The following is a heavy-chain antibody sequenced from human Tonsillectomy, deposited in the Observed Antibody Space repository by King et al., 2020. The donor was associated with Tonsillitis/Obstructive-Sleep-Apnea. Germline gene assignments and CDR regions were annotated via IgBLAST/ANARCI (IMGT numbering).Heavy chain of an antibody. CDR3: ARTYDSSGYYSPYFDY. J-gene: IGHJ4*02. CDR2: IDYSGST. V-gene: IGHV4-59*01. Sequence: HVQLQESGPGLVKPSETLSLTCTVSDGPISSYFWSWIRQPPGKGLEWIGFIDYSGSTNYNPSLKSRVTISVDTSKNQFSLTLSSVTAADTAIYYCARTYDSSGYYSPYFDYWGQGTLVTVSS. D-gene: IGHD3-22*01. CDR1: DGPISSYF.